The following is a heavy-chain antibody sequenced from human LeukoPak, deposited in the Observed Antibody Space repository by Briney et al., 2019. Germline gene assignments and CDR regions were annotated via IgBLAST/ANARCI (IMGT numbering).Heavy chain of an antibody. Sequence: ASVKLSCKASGYTFTSYGISWVRQAPGQGLEWMGWISAYNGNTNYAQKLQGRVTMTTDTSTSTAYMELRSLRSDDTAVYYCARVGEDVYYYYYMDVWGKGTTVTVSS. J-gene: IGHJ6*03. CDR2: ISAYNGNT. CDR3: ARVGEDVYYYYYMDV. V-gene: IGHV1-18*01. CDR1: GYTFTSYG. D-gene: IGHD3-16*01.